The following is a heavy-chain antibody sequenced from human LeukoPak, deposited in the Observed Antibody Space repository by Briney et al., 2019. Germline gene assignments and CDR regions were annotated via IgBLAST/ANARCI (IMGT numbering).Heavy chain of an antibody. CDR1: GFTFSSYS. CDR3: ARAFSSGWYRGVLGFDY. Sequence: GGSLRLSCAASGFTFSSYSMNWVRQAPGKGLEWVSSISSSSSYIYYADSVKGRFTISRDNAKNSLYLQMNSLRAEDTAVYYCARAFSSGWYRGVLGFDYWGQGTLVTVSS. D-gene: IGHD6-19*01. V-gene: IGHV3-21*01. J-gene: IGHJ4*02. CDR2: ISSSSSYI.